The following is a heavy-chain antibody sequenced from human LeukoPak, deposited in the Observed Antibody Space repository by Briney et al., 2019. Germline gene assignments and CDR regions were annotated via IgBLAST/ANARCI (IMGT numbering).Heavy chain of an antibody. J-gene: IGHJ4*02. CDR1: GYGFSSSW. D-gene: IGHD2/OR15-2a*01. Sequence: GESLKISCYGSGYGFSSSWIGWVRQMPGKGLEWMGFIYPGDSDTRYSPSFQAQVTISADKSIGTAFPQWRSLKASDTAMYYCAVGTTPYFVDYWGQGTLVTVSS. CDR3: AVGTTPYFVDY. V-gene: IGHV5-51*01. CDR2: IYPGDSDT.